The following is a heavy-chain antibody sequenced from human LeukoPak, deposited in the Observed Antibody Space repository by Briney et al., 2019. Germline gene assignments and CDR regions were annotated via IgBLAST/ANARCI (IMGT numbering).Heavy chain of an antibody. V-gene: IGHV3-21*01. CDR2: ITTSSSYM. J-gene: IGHJ6*03. CDR1: GFTFSSYN. D-gene: IGHD6-19*01. CDR3: ARDPYSGGYGAYYYYYMDV. Sequence: PGGSLRLSCAASGFTFSSYNMNWVRRTPGKGLEWVSSITTSSSYMFYADSVRGRFTISRDNAENSLYLQMNSLRDEDTAVYYCARDPYSGGYGAYYYYYMDVWGKGTTVTVSS.